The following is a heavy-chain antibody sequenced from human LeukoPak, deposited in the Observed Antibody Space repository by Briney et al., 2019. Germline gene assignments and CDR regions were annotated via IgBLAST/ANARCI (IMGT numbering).Heavy chain of an antibody. J-gene: IGHJ6*03. CDR1: GGSISSGSYY. CDR2: IYTSGST. D-gene: IGHD6-19*01. V-gene: IGHV4-61*02. CDR3: ARVLSSYYYYYMDV. Sequence: SETLSLTCTVSGGSISSGSYYWSWIRQPAGKGLEWIGRIYTSGSTNYNPSLKSRVTISVDTSKNQFPLKLSSVTAADTAVYYCARVLSSYYYYYMDVWGKGTTVTVSS.